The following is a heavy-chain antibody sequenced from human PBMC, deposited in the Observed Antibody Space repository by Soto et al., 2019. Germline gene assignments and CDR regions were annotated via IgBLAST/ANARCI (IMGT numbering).Heavy chain of an antibody. V-gene: IGHV4-34*01. CDR3: AIAGGRIPSYYFDY. J-gene: IGHJ4*02. CDR2: INHSGST. Sequence: QVQLQQWGAGLLKPSETLSLTCAVYGGSFSGYYWSWIRQPPGKGLEWIGEINHSGSTNYNPSLKSRVTISVDTSKNQFSLKLSSVTAADTAVYYCAIAGGRIPSYYFDYWGQGTLVTVSS. D-gene: IGHD2-21*01. CDR1: GGSFSGYY.